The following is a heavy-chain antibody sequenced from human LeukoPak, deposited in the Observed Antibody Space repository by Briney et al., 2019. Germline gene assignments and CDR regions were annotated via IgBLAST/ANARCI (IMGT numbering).Heavy chain of an antibody. CDR3: EKGDRITMIVVVIDY. V-gene: IGHV3-23*01. CDR1: GFTFSSYA. D-gene: IGHD3-22*01. Sequence: GGSLRHSCAASGFTFSSYAMSWVRQAPGKGLQWVSAISGSGGSTYYADSVKGRFTISRDNSKNTLYLQMNSLRAEDTAVYYCEKGDRITMIVVVIDYWSQGTLVTVSS. J-gene: IGHJ4*02. CDR2: ISGSGGST.